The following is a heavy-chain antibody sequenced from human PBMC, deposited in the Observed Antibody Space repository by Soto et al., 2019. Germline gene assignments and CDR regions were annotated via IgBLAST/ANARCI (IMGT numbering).Heavy chain of an antibody. CDR3: ARALNYDFWGGVGSVAFDI. CDR1: GFTFSTYW. V-gene: IGHV3-74*01. J-gene: IGHJ3*02. CDR2: INRDGSST. D-gene: IGHD3-3*01. Sequence: PGGSLRLSCAASGFTFSTYWMHWVRQAPGKGLVWVLRINRDGSSTSYADSVKGRFTISRENAKNSLYLQMNSLRAGDTAVYYCARALNYDFWGGVGSVAFDIWGQGTMVTVSS.